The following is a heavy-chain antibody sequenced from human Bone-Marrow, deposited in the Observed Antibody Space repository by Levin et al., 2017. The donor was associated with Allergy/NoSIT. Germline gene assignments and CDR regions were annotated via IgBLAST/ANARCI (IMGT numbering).Heavy chain of an antibody. CDR2: ISSRSTYI. CDR1: GFPFSSYS. J-gene: IGHJ5*02. D-gene: IGHD6-6*01. V-gene: IGHV3-21*04. Sequence: GGSLRLSCAASGFPFSSYSMNWVRQAPGKGLEWVSSISSRSTYIYYADSVKGRFTISRDNAKDLLYLQMNSLRAEDTAVYYCARLVAARPSWFDPWGQGILVTVSA. CDR3: ARLVAARPSWFDP.